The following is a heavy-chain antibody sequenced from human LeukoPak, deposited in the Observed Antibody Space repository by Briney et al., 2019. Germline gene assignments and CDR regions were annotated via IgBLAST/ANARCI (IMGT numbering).Heavy chain of an antibody. V-gene: IGHV3-7*01. CDR1: GFIFSSYW. J-gene: IGHJ4*02. CDR2: IKQDGSEK. D-gene: IGHD5-24*01. Sequence: GGSLRLSCATSGFIFSSYWMTWVRQAPGKGLEWVANIKQDGSEKYYVDSVRGRFTISRDNSLYLQMNSLTAEDTAVYFCVRERIYSGAMAIFDFWGLGTLVTVSS. CDR3: VRERIYSGAMAIFDF.